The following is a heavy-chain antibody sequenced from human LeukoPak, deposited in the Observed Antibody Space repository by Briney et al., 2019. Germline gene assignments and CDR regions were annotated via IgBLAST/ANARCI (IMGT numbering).Heavy chain of an antibody. V-gene: IGHV1-69*02. CDR2: IIPILGIA. CDR3: ASNDYVWGSYRSLDY. J-gene: IGHJ4*02. CDR1: GGTFSSYT. D-gene: IGHD3-16*02. Sequence: GSSVKVSCKASGGTFSSYTISWVRQAPGQGLEWMGRIIPILGIANYAQKFQGRVTITADKSTSTAYMELSSLRSEDTAVYYCASNDYVWGSYRSLDYWGQGTLVTVSS.